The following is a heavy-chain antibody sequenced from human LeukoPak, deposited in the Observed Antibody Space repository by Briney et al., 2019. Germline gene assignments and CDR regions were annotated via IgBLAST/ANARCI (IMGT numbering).Heavy chain of an antibody. CDR2: INPNSGGT. CDR3: ARVGGLRFLEWLLRY. D-gene: IGHD3-3*01. CDR1: GGTFSSYA. V-gene: IGHV1-2*06. Sequence: GSSVKVSCKASGGTFSSYAISWVRQAPGQELEWMGRINPNSGGTNYAQKFQGRVTMTRDKSISTAYMELSRLRSDDTAVYYCARVGGLRFLEWLLRYWGQGTLVTVSS. J-gene: IGHJ4*02.